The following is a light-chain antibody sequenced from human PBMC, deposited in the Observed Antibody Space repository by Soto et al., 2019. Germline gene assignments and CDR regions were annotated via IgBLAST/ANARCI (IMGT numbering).Light chain of an antibody. Sequence: EIVMTQSPPSLTVTPGEPASISCRSSQRLLHGNGNHFLDWYLQKPGQSPQLLIYLGSYRASGVPDRVSGSGAGTDFTLKITRVEAEDVGIYYCMQALQTPYTFGQGTKVDIK. J-gene: IGKJ2*01. V-gene: IGKV2-28*01. CDR3: MQALQTPYT. CDR1: QRLLHGNGNHF. CDR2: LGS.